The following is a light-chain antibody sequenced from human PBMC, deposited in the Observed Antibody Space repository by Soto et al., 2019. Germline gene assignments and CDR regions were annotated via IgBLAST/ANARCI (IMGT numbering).Light chain of an antibody. CDR2: DAS. CDR1: QSISSW. CDR3: QQRSNWPRT. Sequence: DIQMTQSPSTLSASVGDRVTITCRASQSISSWLAWYQQKPGKAPKLLIYDASNRATGIPARFSGSGSGTDFTLTISSLEPEDFAVYYCQQRSNWPRTFGQGTRLEIK. V-gene: IGKV1-5*01. J-gene: IGKJ5*01.